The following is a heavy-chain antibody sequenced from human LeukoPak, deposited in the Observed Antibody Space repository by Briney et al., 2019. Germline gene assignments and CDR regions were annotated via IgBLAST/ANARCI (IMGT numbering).Heavy chain of an antibody. V-gene: IGHV3-30-3*01. D-gene: IGHD3-22*01. CDR1: GFTFSSYA. CDR2: ISYDGSNK. J-gene: IGHJ4*02. CDR3: ARVNFYYYDSSGYYDY. Sequence: GRSLRLSCAASGFTFSSYAMPWVRQAPGKGLEWVAVISYDGSNKYYADSVKGRFTISRDNSKNTLYLQMNSLRAEDTAVYYCARVNFYYYDSSGYYDYWGQGTLVTVSS.